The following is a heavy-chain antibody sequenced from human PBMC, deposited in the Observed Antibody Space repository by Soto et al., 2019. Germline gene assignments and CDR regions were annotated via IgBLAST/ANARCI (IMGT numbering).Heavy chain of an antibody. Sequence: PSETLSLTCTVSGASITSGNYYWGWIRQPPGKGLHWFGSSFFTGNSYFNPSLRIRVTISFDTSKNQFSLRLTSVTASDTVVYYCARPDSSSWAAPFGSWGQGTLVTVSS. D-gene: IGHD6-13*01. CDR3: ARPDSSSWAAPFGS. CDR1: GASITSGNYY. V-gene: IGHV4-39*01. J-gene: IGHJ4*02. CDR2: SFFTGNS.